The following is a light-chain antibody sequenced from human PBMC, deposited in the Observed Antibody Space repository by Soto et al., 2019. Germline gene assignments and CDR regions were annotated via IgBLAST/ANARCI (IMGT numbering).Light chain of an antibody. CDR3: CSYATGSVYV. CDR2: DVN. Sequence: QSALTQPASVSGSPGQSITISCTGTSSDVGGYNYVSWYQQHPGKVPKLMMFDVNNRPSGVSNRFSGSKSGNTASLTISGLQAEDEADYCCCSYATGSVYVFGTGTKVTVL. J-gene: IGLJ1*01. CDR1: SSDVGGYNY. V-gene: IGLV2-14*01.